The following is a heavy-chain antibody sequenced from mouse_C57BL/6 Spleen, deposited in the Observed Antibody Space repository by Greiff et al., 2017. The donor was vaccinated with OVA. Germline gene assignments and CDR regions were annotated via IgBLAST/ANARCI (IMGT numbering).Heavy chain of an antibody. V-gene: IGHV10-1*01. D-gene: IGHD4-1*01. CDR1: GFSFNTYA. J-gene: IGHJ2*01. CDR2: IRSKSNNYAT. Sequence: DAGGGLVQPKGSLKLSCAASGFSFNTYAMNWVRQAPGKGLEWVARIRSKSNNYATYYADSVKDRFTISRDDSESMLYLQMNNLKTEDTAMYYCVRRTGDYWGQGTTLTVSS. CDR3: VRRTGDY.